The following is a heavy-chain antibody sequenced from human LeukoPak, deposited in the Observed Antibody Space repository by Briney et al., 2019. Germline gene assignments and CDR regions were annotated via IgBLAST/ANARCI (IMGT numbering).Heavy chain of an antibody. Sequence: GGSLRLSCAASGFTFSSYAMHWVRQAPGKGLEWVAVISYDGSNKYYADSVKGRFTISRDNSKNTLYLQMSSLRAEDTAVYYCARDGRVYDTLDYWGQGTLVTVSS. V-gene: IGHV3-30*04. CDR2: ISYDGSNK. J-gene: IGHJ4*02. D-gene: IGHD1-26*01. CDR3: ARDGRVYDTLDY. CDR1: GFTFSSYA.